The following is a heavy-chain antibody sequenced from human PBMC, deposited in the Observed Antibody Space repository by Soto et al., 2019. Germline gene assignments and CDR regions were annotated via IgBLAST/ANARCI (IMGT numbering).Heavy chain of an antibody. J-gene: IGHJ4*02. D-gene: IGHD2-8*01. CDR2: VYYRGRS. Sequence: TAETLSLTCTVSGGSVINRNYYFCCIRQCPGNGLEWVGSVYYRGRSYSKSSVKSRVTISVDTSKNQFSLNLNSVTASDTAVYYCVSQRTSVLTQAYFDYWGPGALVTVSS. V-gene: IGHV4-39*01. CDR3: VSQRTSVLTQAYFDY. CDR1: GGSVINRNYY.